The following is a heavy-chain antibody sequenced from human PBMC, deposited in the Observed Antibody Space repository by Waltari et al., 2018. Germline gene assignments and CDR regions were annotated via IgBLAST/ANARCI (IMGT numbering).Heavy chain of an antibody. V-gene: IGHV3-74*03. J-gene: IGHJ5*02. Sequence: EVQLVESGGGLVPPGGSLRLSCAASGFSFSTSWMHWVRQAPGTGLVWVSRINYDGSDITYADSVKGRFTISRDNAKNTLYLQMNSLSVEDTAVYYCVRCLANSLYNWLDPWGQGTLVTVSS. CDR1: GFSFSTSW. CDR2: INYDGSDI. CDR3: VRCLANSLYNWLDP. D-gene: IGHD3-16*01.